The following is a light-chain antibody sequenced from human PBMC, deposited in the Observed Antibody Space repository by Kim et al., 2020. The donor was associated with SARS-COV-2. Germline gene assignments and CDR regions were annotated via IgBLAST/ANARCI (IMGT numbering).Light chain of an antibody. CDR2: AAS. V-gene: IGKV3-20*01. Sequence: LSPGERASFSCRASKSISSTYLAWYQHKSGQSPRLLIYAASNRATGIPDRFSGSGSGTDFTLIISRLEPEDFAVYYCQHFGSSRYTFGQGTKLEI. CDR1: KSISSTY. J-gene: IGKJ2*01. CDR3: QHFGSSRYT.